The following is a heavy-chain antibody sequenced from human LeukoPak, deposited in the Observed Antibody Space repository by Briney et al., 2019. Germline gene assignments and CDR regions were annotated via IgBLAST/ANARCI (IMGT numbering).Heavy chain of an antibody. CDR3: ARVYAPVATFDY. J-gene: IGHJ4*02. Sequence: SETLSLTCTVSGYSISSTYYGAWIRQPPGKGLEWIATISHSGSTYYTPSLKSRLTISLDTSTNHFSLRLSSVTAADTAVYYCARVYAPVATFDYWGQGTLVTVSS. CDR2: ISHSGST. CDR1: GYSISSTYY. V-gene: IGHV4-38-2*02. D-gene: IGHD2-21*01.